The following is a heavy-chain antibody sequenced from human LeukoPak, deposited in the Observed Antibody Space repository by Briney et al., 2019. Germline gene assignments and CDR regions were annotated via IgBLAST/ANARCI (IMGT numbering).Heavy chain of an antibody. D-gene: IGHD5-12*01. CDR1: GFTFSRYW. Sequence: GGSLRLSCVASGFTFSRYWMTWVRQAPGKGLEWVANIKEDESEENYVDSVKGRFTISRDNAKNSLYLQLNSLRVDDTAVYYCARAYTDYAEGGYWGQGTLITVSS. V-gene: IGHV3-7*01. CDR3: ARAYTDYAEGGY. CDR2: IKEDESEE. J-gene: IGHJ4*02.